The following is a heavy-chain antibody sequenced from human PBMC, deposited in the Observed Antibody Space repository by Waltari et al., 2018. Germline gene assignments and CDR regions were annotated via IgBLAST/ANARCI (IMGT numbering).Heavy chain of an antibody. CDR1: GFTFSHNS. V-gene: IGHV3-48*01. J-gene: IGHJ4*02. Sequence: EVQLVESGGGLIQPGGSLRLSCAASGFTFSHNSMHWVRQAPGKGLEWVSYISSSSSTLYYADSVKGRFTISRDNAKNSLYLQMNSLRAEDTAVYYCARGYSTGRSGFDYWGQGTLVTVSS. CDR2: ISSSSSTL. D-gene: IGHD2-8*02. CDR3: ARGYSTGRSGFDY.